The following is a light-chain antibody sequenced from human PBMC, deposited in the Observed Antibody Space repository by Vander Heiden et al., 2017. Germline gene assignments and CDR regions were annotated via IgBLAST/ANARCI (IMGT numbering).Light chain of an antibody. CDR1: SGSVSTNYY. CDR3: VLYMGSGISL. V-gene: IGLV8-61*01. Sequence: QTVVTQEPSLSVSPGGPVTLTCGLSSGSVSTNYYPSWYQQTPGQAPRTLIYITNTRSSGVPDRFSGSILGNKAALTITGAQADDESDYYCVLYMGSGISLFGGGTKLTVL. J-gene: IGLJ2*01. CDR2: ITN.